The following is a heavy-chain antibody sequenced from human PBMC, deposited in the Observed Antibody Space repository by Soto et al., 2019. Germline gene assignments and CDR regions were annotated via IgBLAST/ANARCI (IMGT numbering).Heavy chain of an antibody. CDR1: GFTFSSYA. D-gene: IGHD4-17*01. Sequence: GESLKISCAASGFTFSSYAMSWVRQAPGKGLEWVSAISGSGGSTYYADSVKGRFTISRDNSKNTLYLQMNSLRAEDTAVYYCAKAFYGGNSFGGYYFDYWGQGTLVTVSS. CDR3: AKAFYGGNSFGGYYFDY. CDR2: ISGSGGST. J-gene: IGHJ4*02. V-gene: IGHV3-23*01.